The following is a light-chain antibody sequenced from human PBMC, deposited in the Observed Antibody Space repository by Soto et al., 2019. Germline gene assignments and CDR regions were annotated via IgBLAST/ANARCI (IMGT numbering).Light chain of an antibody. J-gene: IGKJ2*01. CDR1: QSVSSSY. V-gene: IGKV3-20*01. Sequence: EIVLTQSPGTLSLSPGERATLSCRASQSVSSSYLAWYQKKPGQAPRLLIYGAASRATGIPDRISGGGAGTDCTLTISRLEPEEFAVYYCQQYGSAPYTFGQGTKRESK. CDR2: GAA. CDR3: QQYGSAPYT.